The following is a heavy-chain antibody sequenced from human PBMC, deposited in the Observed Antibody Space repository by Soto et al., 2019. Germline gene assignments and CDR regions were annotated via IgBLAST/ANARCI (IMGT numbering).Heavy chain of an antibody. CDR3: AXDGPSYSGYDSAYYFDY. J-gene: IGHJ4*02. D-gene: IGHD5-12*01. Sequence: AVKVSCKASGGTFSSYAISWVRQAPGQGLEWMGGIIPIFGTANYAQKFQGRVTITADESTSTAYMELSSLRSEDTAVYYCAXDGPSYSGYDSAYYFDYWGQGTLVTVSS. CDR1: GGTFSSYA. CDR2: IIPIFGTA. V-gene: IGHV1-69*01.